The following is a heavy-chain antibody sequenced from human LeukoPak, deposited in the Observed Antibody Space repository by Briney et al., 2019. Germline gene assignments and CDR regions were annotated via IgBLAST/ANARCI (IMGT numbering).Heavy chain of an antibody. D-gene: IGHD6-13*01. J-gene: IGHJ4*02. CDR1: GGSISSYY. Sequence: SETLSLTCTVSGGSISSYYWGWIRQPPGKGLEWIGYIYYSGSTNYNPSLKSRVTISVDTSKNQFSLKLSSVTAADTAVYYCARDNSIAAAGSGVDYWGQGTLVTVSS. CDR2: IYYSGST. CDR3: ARDNSIAAAGSGVDY. V-gene: IGHV4-59*01.